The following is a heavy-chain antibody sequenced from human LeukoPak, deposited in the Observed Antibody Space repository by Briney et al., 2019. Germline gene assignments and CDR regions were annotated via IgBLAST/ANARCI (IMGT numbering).Heavy chain of an antibody. CDR3: ARPFRGVTHSWFDP. Sequence: GGSLRLSCAASGFTLSSYGMSWVRQAPGKGLEWVSAISGSGGSTYYADSVKGRFTISRDNSKNTLYLQMNSLRAEDTAVYYCARPFRGVTHSWFDPWGQGTLVTVSS. J-gene: IGHJ5*02. D-gene: IGHD3-10*01. CDR1: GFTLSSYG. CDR2: ISGSGGST. V-gene: IGHV3-23*01.